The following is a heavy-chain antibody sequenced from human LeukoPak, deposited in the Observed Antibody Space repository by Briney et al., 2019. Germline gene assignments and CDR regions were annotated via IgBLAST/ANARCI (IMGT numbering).Heavy chain of an antibody. CDR2: INHSGST. Sequence: SETLSLTCAVYGGSFSGYYWSWIRQPPGKGLEWIGEINHSGSTNYNPSLKSRVTISVDTSKNQFSLKVRSVTTADTAVYYCARWTPYDDTGYYRFDSWGQGTLVTVSS. CDR3: ARWTPYDDTGYYRFDS. D-gene: IGHD3-22*01. CDR1: GGSFSGYY. J-gene: IGHJ4*02. V-gene: IGHV4-34*01.